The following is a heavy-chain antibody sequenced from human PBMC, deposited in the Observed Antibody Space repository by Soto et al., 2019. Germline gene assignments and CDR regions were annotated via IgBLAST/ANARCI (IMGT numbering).Heavy chain of an antibody. Sequence: EHLLESGGGLVQPGGSLTLSCAASGFTFNHYGMAWVRQAPGKGLEWVSVISGSGGTTYYADSVKGRFTISRDNSKSTAYLQMNSLRVEDTALYSCAKVIVLGASTIEFWGPGTLVTVSS. CDR1: GFTFNHYG. CDR3: AKVIVLGASTIEF. J-gene: IGHJ4*02. CDR2: ISGSGGTT. D-gene: IGHD6-6*01. V-gene: IGHV3-23*01.